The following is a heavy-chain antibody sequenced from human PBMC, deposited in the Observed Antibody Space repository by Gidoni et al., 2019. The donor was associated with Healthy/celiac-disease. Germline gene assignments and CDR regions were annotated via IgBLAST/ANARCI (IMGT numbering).Heavy chain of an antibody. V-gene: IGHV3-23*01. CDR2: ISGSGGST. J-gene: IGHJ4*02. CDR1: GFPFSSYA. CDR3: AKPPYGSSSENDY. Sequence: EVQLLESGGGLVQPGGSLRLSCAAFGFPFSSYAMSWVRQAPGKGLEWVTAISGSGGSTYYADSVKGRFTISRDNSKNTLYLQMNSLRAEDTAVYYCAKPPYGSSSENDYWGQGTLVTVSS. D-gene: IGHD6-13*01.